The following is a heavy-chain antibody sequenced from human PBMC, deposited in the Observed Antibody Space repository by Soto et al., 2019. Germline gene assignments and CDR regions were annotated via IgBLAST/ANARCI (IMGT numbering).Heavy chain of an antibody. CDR3: TRDFPQWLVPGYYFDY. V-gene: IGHV3-49*03. Sequence: GGSLRLSCTASGFTFGDYAMSWFRQAPGKGLEWVGFIRSKAYGGTTEYAASVKGRFTISRDDSKSIAYLQMNSLKTEDTAVYYCTRDFPQWLVPGYYFDYWGQGTLVTVSS. D-gene: IGHD6-19*01. CDR1: GFTFGDYA. J-gene: IGHJ4*02. CDR2: IRSKAYGGTT.